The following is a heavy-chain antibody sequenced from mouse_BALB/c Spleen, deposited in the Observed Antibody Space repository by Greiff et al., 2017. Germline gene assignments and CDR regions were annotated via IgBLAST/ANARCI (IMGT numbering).Heavy chain of an antibody. Sequence: DVQLQESGPGLVKPSQSLSLTCTVTGYSITSDYAWNWIRQFPGNKLEWMGYISYSGSTSYNPSLKSRISITRDTSKNQFFLQLNSVTTEDTATYYCARRYDLWFAYWGQGTLVTVSA. CDR2: ISYSGST. CDR3: ARRYDLWFAY. D-gene: IGHD2-3*01. V-gene: IGHV3-2*02. CDR1: GYSITSDYA. J-gene: IGHJ3*01.